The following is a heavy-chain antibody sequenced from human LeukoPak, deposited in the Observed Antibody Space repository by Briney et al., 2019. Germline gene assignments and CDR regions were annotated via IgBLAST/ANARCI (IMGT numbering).Heavy chain of an antibody. CDR3: ARLPGPDFWSGYYFDY. CDR2: ISYDGSNK. CDR1: GFTFSSYA. D-gene: IGHD3-3*01. Sequence: GGSLRLSCAASGFTFSSYAMHWVRQAPGKGLEWVAVISYDGSNKYCADSVKGRFTISRDNSKNTLYVQMSSLRAEDTAVYYCARLPGPDFWSGYYFDYWGQGTLVTVSS. J-gene: IGHJ4*02. V-gene: IGHV3-30-3*01.